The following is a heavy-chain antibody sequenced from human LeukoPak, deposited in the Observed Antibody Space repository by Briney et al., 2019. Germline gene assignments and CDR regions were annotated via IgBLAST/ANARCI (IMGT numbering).Heavy chain of an antibody. J-gene: IGHJ4*02. CDR1: GYTFTDYY. CDR2: INPNSGGT. Sequence: GASVKVSCKASGYTFTDYYIHWVRQAPGQGLEWMGWINPNSGGTNYAQKFQGRVTMTRDTSISTAYMELSGLRSDDTAVYYCARDYPGMITGVEKYFFDYWGQGTLVTASS. V-gene: IGHV1-2*02. CDR3: ARDYPGMITGVEKYFFDY. D-gene: IGHD7-27*01.